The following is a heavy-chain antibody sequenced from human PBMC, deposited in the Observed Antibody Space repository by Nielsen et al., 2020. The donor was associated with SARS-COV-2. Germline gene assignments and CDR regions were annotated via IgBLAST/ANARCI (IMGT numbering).Heavy chain of an antibody. D-gene: IGHD1-26*01. V-gene: IGHV3-66*01. CDR3: ARDWDYYFDY. CDR2: IYSGGST. CDR1: GFTVSSNY. Sequence: GESLKISCAASGFTVSSNYMSWVRQAPGKGLEWVSVIYSGGSTYYADSVKGRFTISRDNSKNTLYLQMNSLRAEDTAVYYCARDWDYYFDYWGQGTLVTVSS. J-gene: IGHJ4*02.